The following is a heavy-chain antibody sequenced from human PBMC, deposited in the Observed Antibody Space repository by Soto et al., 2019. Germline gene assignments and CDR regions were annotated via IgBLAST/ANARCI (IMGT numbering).Heavy chain of an antibody. CDR2: ISGSGGTT. D-gene: IGHD6-6*01. CDR1: GFTFSSYA. J-gene: IGHJ6*02. V-gene: IGHV3-23*01. Sequence: EVQLLESGGGLVQPGGSLRLSCAASGFTFSSYAMTWVRQAPGKGLEWVSAISGSGGTTYNADSVKGRFTISSDNSKNTLYLQMNSLRAEDAAVYYCAKPPYSSSSYYYYGMDVWGQGTTVTVSS. CDR3: AKPPYSSSSYYYYGMDV.